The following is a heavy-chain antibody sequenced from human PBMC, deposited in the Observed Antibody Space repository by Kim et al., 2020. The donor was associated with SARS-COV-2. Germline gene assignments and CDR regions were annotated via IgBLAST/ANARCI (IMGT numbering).Heavy chain of an antibody. J-gene: IGHJ4*02. V-gene: IGHV1-3*01. Sequence: SQKFQGRVTITRDTSASTAYMELSSLRSEDTAVYYCARLIAAAGLPTDYWGQGTLVTVSS. D-gene: IGHD6-13*01. CDR3: ARLIAAAGLPTDY.